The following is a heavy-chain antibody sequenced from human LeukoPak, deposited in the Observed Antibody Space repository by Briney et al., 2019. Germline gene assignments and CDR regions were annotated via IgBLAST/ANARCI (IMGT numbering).Heavy chain of an antibody. Sequence: PGGALRLSCPRSGFTFDDYAMHWVHQAPGKGLEWVSRISGDGDITYYADSVKGRFTISRDNTKKSLYLQMNSLTSEDTALYYCAKSPYGSGNYFTYHFDSWGQGTLVTVSS. D-gene: IGHD3-10*01. J-gene: IGHJ4*02. V-gene: IGHV3-43*02. CDR2: ISGDGDIT. CDR3: AKSPYGSGNYFTYHFDS. CDR1: GFTFDDYA.